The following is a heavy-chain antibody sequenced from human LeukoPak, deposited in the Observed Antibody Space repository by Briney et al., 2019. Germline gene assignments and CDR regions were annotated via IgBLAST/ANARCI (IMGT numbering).Heavy chain of an antibody. J-gene: IGHJ4*02. CDR1: GGSISSGGYY. V-gene: IGHV4-31*03. Sequence: SETLSLTCTVSGGSISSGGYYWSWIRQHPGKGLEWIGYIYYSGSTYYNPSLKSRVTISVDTSKNQFSLKLSSVTAADTAVYYCARDRRWATIFYHWGQGTLVTVSS. CDR3: ARDRRWATIFYH. D-gene: IGHD5-12*01. CDR2: IYYSGST.